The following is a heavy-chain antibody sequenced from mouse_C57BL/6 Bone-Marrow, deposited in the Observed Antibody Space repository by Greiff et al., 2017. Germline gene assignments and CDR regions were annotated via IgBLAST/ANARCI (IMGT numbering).Heavy chain of an antibody. CDR3: ARDYHEAMDY. CDR1: GFTFSSYA. Sequence: EVQVVESGGGLVKPGGSLKLSCAASGFTFSSYAMSWVRQTPEKRLEWVATISDGGSYTYYPDNVKGRFTISRDNAKNHLYLQMSHLKSEDTAMYYCARDYHEAMDYWGQGTSVTVSS. V-gene: IGHV5-4*01. J-gene: IGHJ4*01. CDR2: ISDGGSYT.